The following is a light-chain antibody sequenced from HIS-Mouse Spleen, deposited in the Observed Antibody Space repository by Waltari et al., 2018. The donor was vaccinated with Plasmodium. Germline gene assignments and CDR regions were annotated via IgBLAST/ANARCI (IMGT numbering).Light chain of an antibody. CDR2: VAS. Sequence: EIVLTQSPGTLSLSPGERATLSCRASQSVSSSYLAWYQQKPGQAPRLLSYVASSSATGIPDRFRGSGSGTDFTLTISRLEPEDFAVYYCQQYGSSPYTFGQGTKLEIK. CDR1: QSVSSSY. CDR3: QQYGSSPYT. J-gene: IGKJ2*01. V-gene: IGKV3-20*01.